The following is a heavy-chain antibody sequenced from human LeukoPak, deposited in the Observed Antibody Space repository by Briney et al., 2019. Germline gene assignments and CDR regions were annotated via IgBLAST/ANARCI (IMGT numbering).Heavy chain of an antibody. J-gene: IGHJ4*02. Sequence: GGSLRLSCAASGFTFDDYAMHWVRQAPGKGLEWVSLISWDGGSTYYADSVKGRFTISRDNSKNSLYLQMNSLRAEDTALYYCAKGSKSIAARPVDYWGQGTLVTVSS. V-gene: IGHV3-43D*03. CDR3: AKGSKSIAARPVDY. CDR2: ISWDGGST. CDR1: GFTFDDYA. D-gene: IGHD6-6*01.